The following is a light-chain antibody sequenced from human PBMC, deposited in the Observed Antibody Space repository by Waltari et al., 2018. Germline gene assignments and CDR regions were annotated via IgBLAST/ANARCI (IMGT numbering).Light chain of an antibody. CDR1: DSDVGAYDF. J-gene: IGLJ1*01. Sequence: QSALTQPASVSGSPGQSIPISCSGTDSDVGAYDFVSWYQQHPGKAPHLIIYEVSNRPSGSSNRFSASKSGNPASLTISGLQAEDEADYYCSSYTTSSAPGVFGTGTRVTVL. V-gene: IGLV2-14*01. CDR3: SSYTTSSAPGV. CDR2: EVS.